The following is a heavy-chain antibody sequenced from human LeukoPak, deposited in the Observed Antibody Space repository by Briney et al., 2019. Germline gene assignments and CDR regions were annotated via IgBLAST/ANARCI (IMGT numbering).Heavy chain of an antibody. D-gene: IGHD2-2*01. CDR1: GYTFTGYY. CDR2: INPNSGGT. J-gene: IGHJ4*02. Sequence: ASVKVSCKASGYTFTGYYMHWVRQAPGQGLEWMGWINPNSGGTNYAQKFQGWVTMTRDTSISTAYMELSRLRSDDTAVYYCARGLVVLAAMGPYYFDYWGQGTLVTVSS. V-gene: IGHV1-2*04. CDR3: ARGLVVLAAMGPYYFDY.